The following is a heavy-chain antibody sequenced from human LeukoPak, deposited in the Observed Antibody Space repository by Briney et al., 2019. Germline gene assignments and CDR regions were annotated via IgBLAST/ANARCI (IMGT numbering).Heavy chain of an antibody. CDR1: GFTVSSNY. Sequence: GGSLRLSCAASGFTVSSNYMSWVRQAPGKGLEWVSVIYSGGSTYYADSVKGRFTISRDNSKNTLYLQMNSLRADDTAVYYCARVGYSSGWRGFDYWGQGTLVTVSS. D-gene: IGHD6-19*01. CDR3: ARVGYSSGWRGFDY. J-gene: IGHJ4*02. CDR2: IYSGGST. V-gene: IGHV3-53*01.